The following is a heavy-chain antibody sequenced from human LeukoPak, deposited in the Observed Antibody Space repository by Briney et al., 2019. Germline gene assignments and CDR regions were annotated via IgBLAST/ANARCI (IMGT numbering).Heavy chain of an antibody. Sequence: GGSLRLSCAAAGFTFSNDWMCWVRQAPGKGLEWVANINQDESKKYYADSVKGRFTISRDNAKNSLYLQMSSLTAEGTAIYYCARDHAYRADYWGQGTLVTVSS. CDR2: INQDESKK. CDR3: ARDHAYRADY. CDR1: GFTFSNDW. V-gene: IGHV3-7*01. D-gene: IGHD2-2*01. J-gene: IGHJ4*02.